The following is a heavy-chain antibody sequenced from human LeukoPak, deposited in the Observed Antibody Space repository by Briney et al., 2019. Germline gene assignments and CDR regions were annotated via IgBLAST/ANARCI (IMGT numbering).Heavy chain of an antibody. D-gene: IGHD6-19*01. J-gene: IGHJ4*02. V-gene: IGHV1-18*01. CDR3: ARSPNYSSGWWSFDY. CDR2: ISAYNGNT. CDR1: GYAFTSYG. Sequence: GASVKVSCKASGYAFTSYGISWVRQAPGQGLEWMGWISAYNGNTNYAQKLQGRVTMTTDTSTSTAYMELRSLRSDDTAVYYCARSPNYSSGWWSFDYWGQGTLVTVSS.